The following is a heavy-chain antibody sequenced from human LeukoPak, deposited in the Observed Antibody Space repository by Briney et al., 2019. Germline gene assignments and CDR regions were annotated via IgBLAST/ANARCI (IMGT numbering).Heavy chain of an antibody. J-gene: IGHJ4*02. Sequence: ASVKVSCKASGYSFTAYYMHWVRQAPGQGLEWMGWINPNSGGTNYAQKFQGRVTMTRDTSISTAYMELSRLRSDDTAVYYCARDLSRGVITPFEYWGQGTLVTVSS. CDR1: GYSFTAYY. CDR3: ARDLSRGVITPFEY. V-gene: IGHV1-2*02. D-gene: IGHD3-10*01. CDR2: INPNSGGT.